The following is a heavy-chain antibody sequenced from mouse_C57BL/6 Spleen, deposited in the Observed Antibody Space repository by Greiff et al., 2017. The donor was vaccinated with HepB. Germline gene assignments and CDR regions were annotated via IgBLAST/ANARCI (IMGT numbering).Heavy chain of an antibody. V-gene: IGHV1-19*01. CDR1: GYTFTDYY. D-gene: IGHD2-5*01. Sequence: EVQLQQSGPVLVKPGASVKMSCKASGYTFTDYYMNWVKQSHGKSLEWIGVINPYNGGTSYNQKFKGKATLTVDKSSSTAYMELNSLTSEDSAVYYCERDWGSNYDDAMDYWGKGTSVTVSS. CDR3: ERDWGSNYDDAMDY. CDR2: INPYNGGT. J-gene: IGHJ4*01.